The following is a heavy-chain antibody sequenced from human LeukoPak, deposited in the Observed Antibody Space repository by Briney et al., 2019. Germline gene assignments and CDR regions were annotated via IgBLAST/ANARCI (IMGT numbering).Heavy chain of an antibody. D-gene: IGHD4-17*01. V-gene: IGHV3-72*01. CDR3: GRYGYYYYYGMDV. CDR1: GFTFSSYA. Sequence: GGSLRLSCAVSGFTFSSYAMNWFRQAPGKGLEWVGRSRNKAKSYATEFAASVKGRFTISRDDSKNSVYLQMNSLKTEDTAVYYCGRYGYYYYYGMDVWGQGTTVTVSS. CDR2: SRNKAKSYAT. J-gene: IGHJ6*02.